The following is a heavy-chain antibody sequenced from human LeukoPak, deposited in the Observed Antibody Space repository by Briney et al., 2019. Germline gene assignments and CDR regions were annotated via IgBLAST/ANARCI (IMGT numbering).Heavy chain of an antibody. CDR2: IIPIFGTA. CDR3: ARGLWFGELLTSSFDY. CDR1: GGTFSSYA. D-gene: IGHD3-10*01. Sequence: SVKVSCKASGGTFSSYAISWVRQAPGQGLEWMGGIIPIFGTANYAQKFQGRVTITADESTSTAYMELSSLRSDDTAVYYCARGLWFGELLTSSFDYWGQGTLVTVSS. V-gene: IGHV1-69*13. J-gene: IGHJ4*02.